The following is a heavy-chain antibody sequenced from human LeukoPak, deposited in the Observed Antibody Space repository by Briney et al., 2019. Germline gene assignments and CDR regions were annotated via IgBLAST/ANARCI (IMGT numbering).Heavy chain of an antibody. Sequence: PGGSLRLSCAASGLTFSSYEMNWVRQAPGKGLEWVSYISTSASTIYYADSVKGRFTISRDNAKNSLYLQMISLRAEDTAVYYCARERGYYDNRLDYWGQGTLVTVSS. CDR2: ISTSASTI. CDR1: GLTFSSYE. V-gene: IGHV3-48*03. CDR3: ARERGYYDNRLDY. D-gene: IGHD3-22*01. J-gene: IGHJ4*02.